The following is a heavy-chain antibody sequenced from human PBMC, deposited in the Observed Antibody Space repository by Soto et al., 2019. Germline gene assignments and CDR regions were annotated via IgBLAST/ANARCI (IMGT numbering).Heavy chain of an antibody. CDR2: IGSTGDT. CDR1: GFTFSSYD. D-gene: IGHD2-2*01. Sequence: PGGSLRLSCAASGFTFSSYDMHWVRQATGKGLEWVSAIGSTGDTYYAGSVKGRFTISRDNAKNSLYLQMNSLRAEDTAVFYCARVVSTSDNYYYYYYMDVWGKGTTVTVSS. V-gene: IGHV3-13*01. J-gene: IGHJ6*03. CDR3: ARVVSTSDNYYYYYYMDV.